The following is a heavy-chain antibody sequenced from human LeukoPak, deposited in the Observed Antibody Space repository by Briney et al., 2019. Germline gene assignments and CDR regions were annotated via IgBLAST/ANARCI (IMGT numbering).Heavy chain of an antibody. Sequence: ASVKVSCKVSGYTLTELSMHWVRQAPGKGLEWMGGFDPEDGETIYAQKFQGRVTMTEDTSTDTAYMELSSLRSEDTAVYYCARGEGGSFIYYYYGMDVWGQGTTVTVSS. CDR1: GYTLTELS. CDR2: FDPEDGET. D-gene: IGHD2-15*01. CDR3: ARGEGGSFIYYYYGMDV. J-gene: IGHJ6*02. V-gene: IGHV1-24*01.